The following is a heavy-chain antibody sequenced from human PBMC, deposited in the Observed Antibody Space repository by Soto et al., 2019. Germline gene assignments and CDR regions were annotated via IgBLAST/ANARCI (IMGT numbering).Heavy chain of an antibody. V-gene: IGHV3-30-3*01. CDR1: GFTFSSYA. CDR2: ISYDGSNK. J-gene: IGHJ4*02. Sequence: GGSLRLSCAASGFTFSSYAMHWVRQAPGKGLEWVAVISYDGSNKYYADSVKGRFTISRDNSKNTLYLQMNSLRAEDTAVYYCARAYEGAYFDYWGKGPLVTVSS. D-gene: IGHD3-16*01. CDR3: ARAYEGAYFDY.